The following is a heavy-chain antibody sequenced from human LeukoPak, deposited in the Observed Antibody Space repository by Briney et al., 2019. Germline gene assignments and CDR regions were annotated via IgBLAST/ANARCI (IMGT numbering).Heavy chain of an antibody. Sequence: GGSLRLSCAASGFTFSSHALSWVRQAPGKGLEWASSLSGSGYNTYYADSVKGRFTISRDNSKNTVYLQMNSLRAEDTAVYYCAKDPYGTRYFDYWGQGTLVTASS. CDR2: LSGSGYNT. J-gene: IGHJ4*02. V-gene: IGHV3-23*01. D-gene: IGHD2-2*01. CDR1: GFTFSSHA. CDR3: AKDPYGTRYFDY.